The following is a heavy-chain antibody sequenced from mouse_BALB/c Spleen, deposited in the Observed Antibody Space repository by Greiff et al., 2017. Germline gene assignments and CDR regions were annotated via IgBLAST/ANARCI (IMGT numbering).Heavy chain of an antibody. J-gene: IGHJ3*01. V-gene: IGHV3-2*02. CDR3: ARGYDVFAY. Sequence: DVKLQESGPGLVKPSQSLSLTCTVTGYSITSDYAWNWIRQFPGNKLEWMGYISYSGSTSYNPSLKSRISITRDTSKNQFFLQLNSVTTEDTATYYCARGYDVFAYWGQGTLVTVSA. CDR2: ISYSGST. CDR1: GYSITSDYA. D-gene: IGHD2-2*01.